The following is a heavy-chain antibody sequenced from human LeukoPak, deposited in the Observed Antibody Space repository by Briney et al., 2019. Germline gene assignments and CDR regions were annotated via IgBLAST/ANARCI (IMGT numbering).Heavy chain of an antibody. D-gene: IGHD4-17*01. CDR1: GYTFTSYY. Sequence: GASVKVSCKASGYTFTSYYMHWVRQAPGQGLEWMGIINPSGGSTSYAQKFQGRVTMTRDTSISTAYMELSRLRSDDTAVYYCARGYDYGDYVPHFDYWGQGTLVTVSS. J-gene: IGHJ4*02. V-gene: IGHV1-46*01. CDR2: INPSGGST. CDR3: ARGYDYGDYVPHFDY.